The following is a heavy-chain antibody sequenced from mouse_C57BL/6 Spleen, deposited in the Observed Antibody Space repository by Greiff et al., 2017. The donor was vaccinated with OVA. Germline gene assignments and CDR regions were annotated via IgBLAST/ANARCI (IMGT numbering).Heavy chain of an antibody. CDR3: ARRHYYGSSSYWYFDV. V-gene: IGHV5-17*01. CDR2: ISSGSSTI. Sequence: EVHLVESGGGLVKPGGSLKLSCAASGFTFSDYGMHWVRQAPEKGLEWVAYISSGSSTIYYADTVKGRFTISRDNAKNTLFLQMTSLRSEDTAMYYCARRHYYGSSSYWYFDVWGTGTTVTVSS. CDR1: GFTFSDYG. D-gene: IGHD1-1*01. J-gene: IGHJ1*03.